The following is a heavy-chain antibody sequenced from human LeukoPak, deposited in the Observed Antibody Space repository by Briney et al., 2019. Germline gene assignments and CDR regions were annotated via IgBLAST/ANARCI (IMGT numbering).Heavy chain of an antibody. CDR3: ARGATVTPDY. CDR2: INVYNGKT. CDR1: AYSFTSYS. Sequence: ASVKVSCKASAYSFTSYSAIWVRQAPGQGLEWMGWINVYNGKTNYAQKFQGRVTMTTDTSTSTAYMELRSLRFDDTAVYYCARGATVTPDYWGQGTRVTVSS. D-gene: IGHD4-17*01. J-gene: IGHJ4*02. V-gene: IGHV1-18*01.